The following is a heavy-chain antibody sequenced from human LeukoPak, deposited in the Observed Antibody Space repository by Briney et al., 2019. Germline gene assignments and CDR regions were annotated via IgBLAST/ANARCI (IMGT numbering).Heavy chain of an antibody. CDR3: ARAHDTYAISGFSALEC. CDR2: ILYDGGDK. V-gene: IGHV3-33*01. CDR1: GFSFSRDG. D-gene: IGHD2-8*01. J-gene: IGHJ4*02. Sequence: GGSLRLSCAASGFSFSRDGMHWVRQAPGKGLEWVAVILYDGGDKYYADSVKGRFTISRDNSENTLYLQMNSLRVEDTAVYYSARAHDTYAISGFSALECWGQGTLVTVSS.